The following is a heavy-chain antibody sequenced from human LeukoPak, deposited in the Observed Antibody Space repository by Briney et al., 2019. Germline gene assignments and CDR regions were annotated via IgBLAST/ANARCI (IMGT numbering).Heavy chain of an antibody. V-gene: IGHV4-39*01. CDR3: ARIRRLLWFGELLGYFDY. CDR2: IYYSGST. CDR1: GGSISSSSYY. D-gene: IGHD3-10*01. Sequence: PSETLSLTCTVSGGSISSSSYYWGWIRQPPGKGLEWIGSIYYSGSTYYNPSLKSRVTISVDTSKNQFSLKLSSVTAADTAVYYCARIRRLLWFGELLGYFDYWGQGTLVTVSS. J-gene: IGHJ4*02.